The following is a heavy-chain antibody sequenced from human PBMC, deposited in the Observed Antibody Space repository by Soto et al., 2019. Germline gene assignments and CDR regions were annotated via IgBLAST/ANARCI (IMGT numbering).Heavy chain of an antibody. CDR1: GFTFSSYS. J-gene: IGHJ4*02. Sequence: PGGSLRLSCAASGFTFSSYSMNWVRQAPGKGLEWVSSISSSSSYIYYADSVKGRFTISRDNAKNSLYLQMNSLRAEDTAVYYCARGGDSSGYYHTQTWGQGTLVTVSS. CDR3: ARGGDSSGYYHTQT. CDR2: ISSSSSYI. V-gene: IGHV3-21*01. D-gene: IGHD3-22*01.